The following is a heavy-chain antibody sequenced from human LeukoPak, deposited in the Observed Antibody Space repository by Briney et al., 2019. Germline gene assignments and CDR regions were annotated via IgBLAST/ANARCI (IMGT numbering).Heavy chain of an antibody. CDR2: IGGSGVST. J-gene: IGHJ4*02. CDR3: AKVETAAAATLRGFDY. Sequence: GGSLRLSCAASGFTFSSYAMSWVRQAPGKGLEWVSSIGGSGVSTYYADSVKGRFTISRDNSKNTLYLQMNSLRAEDTAVYYCAKVETAAAATLRGFDYWGQGTLVTVSS. V-gene: IGHV3-23*01. D-gene: IGHD6-13*01. CDR1: GFTFSSYA.